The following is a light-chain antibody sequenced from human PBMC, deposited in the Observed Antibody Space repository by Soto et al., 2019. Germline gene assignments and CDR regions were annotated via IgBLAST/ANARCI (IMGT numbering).Light chain of an antibody. Sequence: EIVMTQSPATLSVSPGERATLSCRASQHVSRNFAWCRQKPGQAPTLVIYGASTRATGIPARFSGSGSGTEFNLTISSLQYEDFAIYYWQQYNNWPYTFGQGTKLEIK. CDR1: QHVSRN. J-gene: IGKJ2*01. CDR3: QQYNNWPYT. CDR2: GAS. V-gene: IGKV3-15*01.